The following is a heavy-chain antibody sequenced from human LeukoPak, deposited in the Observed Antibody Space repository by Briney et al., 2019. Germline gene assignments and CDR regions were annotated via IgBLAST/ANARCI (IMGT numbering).Heavy chain of an antibody. CDR2: IYYSGST. V-gene: IGHV4-39*01. J-gene: IGHJ4*02. D-gene: IGHD2-2*03. CDR3: ARHGYCSSTSCYAPYYFDY. CDR1: GGSISSSSYY. Sequence: SETLSLTCTVSGGSISSSSYYWGWIRQPPGKGLEWIGSIYYSGSTYYNPSLKSRVTISVDTYKNQFSLKLSSVTAADTAVYYCARHGYCSSTSCYAPYYFDYWGQGTLVTVSS.